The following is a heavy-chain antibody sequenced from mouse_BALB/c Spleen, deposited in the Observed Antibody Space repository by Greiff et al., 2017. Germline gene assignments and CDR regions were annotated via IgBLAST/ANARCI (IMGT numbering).Heavy chain of an antibody. V-gene: IGHV1-5*01. CDR3: TRAYYDYDGFAY. CDR1: GYTFTSYW. D-gene: IGHD2-4*01. CDR2: IYPGNSDT. J-gene: IGHJ3*01. Sequence: VQLQQSGTVLARPGASVKMSCKASGYTFTSYWMHWVKQRPGQGLEWIGAIYPGNSDTSYNQKFKGKAKLTAVTSTSTAYMGLSSLTNEDSAFYNCTRAYYDYDGFAYWGQGTLVTVSA.